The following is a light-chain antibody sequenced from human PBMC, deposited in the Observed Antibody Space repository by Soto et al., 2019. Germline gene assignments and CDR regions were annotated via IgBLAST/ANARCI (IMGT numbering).Light chain of an antibody. J-gene: IGKJ4*01. CDR3: QHCNSLPIT. CDR2: DAS. Sequence: EIVLSQSPASLSFSPGERATFSCRASQSVSSYLAWYQQKPGQAPRLLISDASNRASGVPARFSGSGSGTDFTLTISSLEPEDFAFYYCQHCNSLPITFGGGTKVEIK. CDR1: QSVSSY. V-gene: IGKV3-11*01.